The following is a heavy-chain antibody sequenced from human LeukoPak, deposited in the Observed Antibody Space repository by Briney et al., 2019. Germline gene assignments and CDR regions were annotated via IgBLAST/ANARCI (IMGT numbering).Heavy chain of an antibody. CDR2: ISYDRSNK. CDR3: AKDDTPYGGNSPFIDY. D-gene: IGHD4-23*01. V-gene: IGHV3-30*18. J-gene: IGHJ4*02. Sequence: QTGGSLRLSCAASGFTFSSYGMHWVRQAPGKGLEWVAVISYDRSNKYYADSVKGRFTISRDNSKNTLYLQMNSLRAEDTAVYYCAKDDTPYGGNSPFIDYWGQGTLVTVSS. CDR1: GFTFSSYG.